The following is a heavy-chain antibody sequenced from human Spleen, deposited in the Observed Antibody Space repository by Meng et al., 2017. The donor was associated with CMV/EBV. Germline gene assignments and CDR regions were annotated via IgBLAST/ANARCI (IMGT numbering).Heavy chain of an antibody. CDR3: ARVGGYMVGATADY. Sequence: SCVVSGFTFTRYTMNWVRQAPGKGLQWVASISSSGEKIHYADSVKGRFTISRDNAKNSLNLQMNSLRAEDTAVYYCARVGGYMVGATADYWGQGTLVTVSS. J-gene: IGHJ4*02. D-gene: IGHD1-26*01. CDR1: GFTFTRYT. CDR2: ISSSGEKI. V-gene: IGHV3-21*01.